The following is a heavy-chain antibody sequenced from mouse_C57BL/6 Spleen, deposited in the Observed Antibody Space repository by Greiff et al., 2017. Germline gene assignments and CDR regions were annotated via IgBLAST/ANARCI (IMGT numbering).Heavy chain of an antibody. Sequence: EVQLQQSGPELVKPGASVKMSCKASGYTFTDYNMHWVKRSHGKSLEWIGYINPNNGGTSYNQKFKGKATLTVNKSSSTAYMELLSLTSEDSAVYYCARFYYDYDGYAMDYWGQGTSVTVSS. CDR3: ARFYYDYDGYAMDY. CDR1: GYTFTDYN. J-gene: IGHJ4*01. D-gene: IGHD2-4*01. V-gene: IGHV1-22*01. CDR2: INPNNGGT.